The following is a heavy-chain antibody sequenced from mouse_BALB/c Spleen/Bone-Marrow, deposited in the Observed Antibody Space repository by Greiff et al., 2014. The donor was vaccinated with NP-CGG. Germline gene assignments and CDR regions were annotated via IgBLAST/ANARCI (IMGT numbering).Heavy chain of an antibody. Sequence: QVQLQQSGPELVKPGASVKISCKASGYAFSSSWMNWVKQRPGQGLEWIGRIYPGDGDTNYNGKFKGKATLTADKSSGTAYMQLSSLTSVDSAVYFCARGGNYRFDYWGQGTTLTVSS. V-gene: IGHV1-82*01. J-gene: IGHJ2*01. CDR1: GYAFSSSW. D-gene: IGHD2-1*01. CDR2: IYPGDGDT. CDR3: ARGGNYRFDY.